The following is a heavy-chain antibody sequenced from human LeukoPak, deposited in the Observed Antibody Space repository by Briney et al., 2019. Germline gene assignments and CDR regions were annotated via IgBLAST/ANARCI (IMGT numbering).Heavy chain of an antibody. Sequence: SETLSLTCTVSGCSISSGGYYWSWIRQHPGKGLEWIGYIYYSGSSYYNPSLKSRVTISVDTSKNQFSLKLSSVTAADTAVYYCARGCLHNDAFDIWGQGTMVTVSS. D-gene: IGHD4/OR15-4a*01. CDR3: ARGCLHNDAFDI. J-gene: IGHJ3*02. CDR1: GCSISSGGYY. V-gene: IGHV4-31*03. CDR2: IYYSGSS.